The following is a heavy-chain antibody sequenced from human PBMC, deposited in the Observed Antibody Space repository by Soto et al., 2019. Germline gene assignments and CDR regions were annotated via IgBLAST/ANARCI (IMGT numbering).Heavy chain of an antibody. CDR2: IVVGSGNT. Sequence: SVKVSCKASGFTFTSSAVQWVRQARGQRLEWIGWIVVGSGNTNYAQKFQERVTITRDMSTRKAYMELSSLRSEDTAVYYCAAPLGYCSSTSCYGSRYYYGMDVWGQGTPVTVSS. D-gene: IGHD2-2*01. CDR1: GFTFTSSA. J-gene: IGHJ6*02. V-gene: IGHV1-58*01. CDR3: AAPLGYCSSTSCYGSRYYYGMDV.